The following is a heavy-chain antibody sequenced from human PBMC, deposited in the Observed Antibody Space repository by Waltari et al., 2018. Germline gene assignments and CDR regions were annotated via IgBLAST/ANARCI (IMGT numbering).Heavy chain of an antibody. Sequence: EVQLVESGGGLVNPGGSLRLSCAASGFTFSTTWMEWVRQGPGKGLEWIARIKTQSDGGGATYYAAPVTGRFTVSRDDSKNMLYLQMSSLKTEDTAMYYCTTDQGDSYTFYSFDYWGQGTLVTVSS. J-gene: IGHJ4*02. CDR3: TTDQGDSYTFYSFDY. V-gene: IGHV3-15*01. CDR2: IKTQSDGGGAT. CDR1: GFTFSTTW. D-gene: IGHD3-16*02.